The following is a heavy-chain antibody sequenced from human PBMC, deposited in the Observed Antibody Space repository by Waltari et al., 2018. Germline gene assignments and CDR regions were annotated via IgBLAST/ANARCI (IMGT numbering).Heavy chain of an antibody. CDR2: INHMGST. Sequence: QVQLQQWGAGLLKPSETLSLTCAVYGGSFSGYYWSWNRKPTGKGLDWIGEINHMGSTNYNPSLKSRVTISVDTSKNQFSLKLSSVTAAVTAVYYCARAEGYYDFWSGYYRGFNWVDPWGQGTLVTVSS. D-gene: IGHD3-3*01. CDR3: ARAEGYYDFWSGYYRGFNWVDP. J-gene: IGHJ5*02. CDR1: GGSFSGYY. V-gene: IGHV4-34*01.